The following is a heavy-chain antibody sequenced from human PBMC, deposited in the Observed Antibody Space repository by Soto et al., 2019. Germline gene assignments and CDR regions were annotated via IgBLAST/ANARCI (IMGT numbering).Heavy chain of an antibody. V-gene: IGHV4-39*01. CDR1: GGSVSSSSYY. D-gene: IGHD3-10*01. CDR2: VYYSGST. J-gene: IGHJ3*01. CDR3: ARFGVDAFDF. Sequence: SETLSLTCTVSGGSVSSSSYYWGWVRQPPGKGLEWIGSVYYSGSTYYNPSLESRVTISVDKSKNQFSLKLSSLTAADPAVYYCARFGVDAFDFWGQGTMFTVSS.